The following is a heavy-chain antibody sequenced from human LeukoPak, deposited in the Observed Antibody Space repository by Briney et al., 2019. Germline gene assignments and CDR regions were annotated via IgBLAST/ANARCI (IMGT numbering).Heavy chain of an antibody. CDR1: GYTFTNYD. D-gene: IGHD4-23*01. J-gene: IGHJ4*02. CDR3: ATELRWKDH. CDR2: MKPNSGNT. V-gene: IGHV1-8*01. Sequence: ASVKVACKASGYTFTNYDINWVRQATGQGLEWMGYMKPNSGNTGYAQKFQGRVTMTRDTSISTAYMELSSLTSEDTAVYYCATELRWKDHWGQGTLVTVSS.